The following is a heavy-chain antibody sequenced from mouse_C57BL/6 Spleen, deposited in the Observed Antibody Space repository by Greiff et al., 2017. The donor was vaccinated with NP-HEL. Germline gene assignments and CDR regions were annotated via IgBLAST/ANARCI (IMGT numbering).Heavy chain of an antibody. J-gene: IGHJ4*01. CDR2: INPNNGGT. CDR1: GYTFTDYN. V-gene: IGHV1-18*01. D-gene: IGHD1-1*01. Sequence: VQLQQSGPELVKPGASVKIPCKASGYTFTDYNMDWVKQSHGKSLEWIGDINPNNGGTIYNQKFKGKATLTVDKSSSTAYMELRSLTSEDTAVYYCARSGYFYYGSSYEAMDYWGQGTSVTVSS. CDR3: ARSGYFYYGSSYEAMDY.